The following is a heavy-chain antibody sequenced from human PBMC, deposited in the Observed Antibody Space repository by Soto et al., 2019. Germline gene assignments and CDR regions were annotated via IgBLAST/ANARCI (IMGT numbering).Heavy chain of an antibody. Sequence: GASVKVSCAASGFTFSSYSMNWVRQAPGKGLEWVSFISSSSTIYYADSVKGRFTISRDNAKNSLYLQMNSLRDEDTAVHYCARDIVGGTPDAFDIWGQGTMVTVSS. V-gene: IGHV3-48*02. CDR1: GFTFSSYS. J-gene: IGHJ3*02. CDR3: ARDIVGGTPDAFDI. D-gene: IGHD1-26*01. CDR2: ISSSSTI.